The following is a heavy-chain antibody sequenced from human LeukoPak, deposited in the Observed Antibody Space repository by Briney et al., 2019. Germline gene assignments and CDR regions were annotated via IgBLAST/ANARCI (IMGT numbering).Heavy chain of an antibody. Sequence: GASVKVSCKASGYTFTDYYIHWVRQAPGQGLEWMGWINPNSGGTSYAQKFQGRVTMTRDTSISTAYMELSRLTSDDTAVYYCARDPRGGDCSRTSCPEGDAFDIWGQGTMVTVSS. J-gene: IGHJ3*02. CDR1: GYTFTDYY. D-gene: IGHD2-2*01. CDR3: ARDPRGGDCSRTSCPEGDAFDI. CDR2: INPNSGGT. V-gene: IGHV1-2*02.